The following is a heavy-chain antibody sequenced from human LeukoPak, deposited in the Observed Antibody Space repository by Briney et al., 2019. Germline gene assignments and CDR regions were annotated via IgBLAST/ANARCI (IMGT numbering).Heavy chain of an antibody. J-gene: IGHJ4*02. V-gene: IGHV3-43D*03. D-gene: IGHD3-22*01. Sequence: GGSLRLSCAASGFTFDDYAMHWVRQAPGKGLGWVSLISWDGGSTYYADSVKGRFTISRDNSKNSLYLQMNSLRAEDTALYYCAKGEYYDSSGGTLGYWGQGTLVTISS. CDR3: AKGEYYDSSGGTLGY. CDR1: GFTFDDYA. CDR2: ISWDGGST.